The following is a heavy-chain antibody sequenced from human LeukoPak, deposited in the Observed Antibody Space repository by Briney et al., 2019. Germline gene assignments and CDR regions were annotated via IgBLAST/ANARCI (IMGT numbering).Heavy chain of an antibody. CDR3: AKDMDAFGSGSYVGLYAFDI. CDR1: GFTFRNYA. CDR2: VSGSGGST. Sequence: PGRSLCLSCAASGFTFRNYAMSWGRQAPGKRLEWVSAVSGSGGSTYYADSVKGRFTISRDNSKNTLYLQMNSLRAEDTAVYYCAKDMDAFGSGSYVGLYAFDIWGQGTMVTVSS. J-gene: IGHJ3*02. V-gene: IGHV3-23*01. D-gene: IGHD3-10*01.